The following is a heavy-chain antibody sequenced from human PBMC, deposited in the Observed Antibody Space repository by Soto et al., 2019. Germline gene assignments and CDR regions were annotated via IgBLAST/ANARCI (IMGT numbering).Heavy chain of an antibody. CDR2: ISSSSSYI. CDR1: GFTFSSYS. Sequence: GGSLRLSCAASGFTFSSYSMNWVRQAPGKGLEWVSSISSSSSYIYYADSVKGRFTISRDNAKNSLYLQMNSLRAEDTAVYYCARGLYYYDSSVYYFAWGQGTLVTVSS. CDR3: ARGLYYYDSSVYYFA. D-gene: IGHD3-22*01. J-gene: IGHJ4*02. V-gene: IGHV3-21*01.